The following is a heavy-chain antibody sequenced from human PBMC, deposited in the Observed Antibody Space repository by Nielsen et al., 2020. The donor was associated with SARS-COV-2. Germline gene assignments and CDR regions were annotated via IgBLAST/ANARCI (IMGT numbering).Heavy chain of an antibody. Sequence: GGSLRLSCAASGFTVSSNYMSWVRQAPGKGLEWVSLIYSGGSTHYADSVKGRFTISRDNSKNTLYLQMNSLRAEDTAVYYCARVLRGTLDYWGQGTLVTVS. D-gene: IGHD1-14*01. V-gene: IGHV3-53*01. CDR2: IYSGGST. J-gene: IGHJ4*02. CDR1: GFTVSSNY. CDR3: ARVLRGTLDY.